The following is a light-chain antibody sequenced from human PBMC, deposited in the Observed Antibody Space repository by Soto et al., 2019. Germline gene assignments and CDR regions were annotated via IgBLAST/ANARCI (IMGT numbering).Light chain of an antibody. J-gene: IGKJ1*01. CDR2: KAS. CDR3: QQSYSTPWT. Sequence: DIQISQSPSSLSASVGDRVTITCRASQSISSYLNWYQQKPGKAPKLLIYKASSLESGVPSRFSGSGSGTDFTLTISSLQPEDFATYYCQQSYSTPWTFGQGTKVDI. CDR1: QSISSY. V-gene: IGKV1-39*01.